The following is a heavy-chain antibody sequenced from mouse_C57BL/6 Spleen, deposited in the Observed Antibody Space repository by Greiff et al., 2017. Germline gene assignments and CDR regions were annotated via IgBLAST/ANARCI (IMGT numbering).Heavy chain of an antibody. CDR1: GYTFTSYT. J-gene: IGHJ4*01. D-gene: IGHD1-1*01. CDR2: INPSSGYT. V-gene: IGHV1-4*01. CDR3: ARGAAITTVEAMDY. Sequence: VQLQESGAELARPGASVKMSCKASGYTFTSYTMHWVNQRPGQGLEWIGYINPSSGYTKYNQEFKDKVTLTADKSSSTAYMQLSSLTSEDSAVYYCARGAAITTVEAMDYWGQGTSVTVSS.